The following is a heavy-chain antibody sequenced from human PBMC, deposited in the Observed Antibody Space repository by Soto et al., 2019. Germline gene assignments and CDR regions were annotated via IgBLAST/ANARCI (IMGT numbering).Heavy chain of an antibody. J-gene: IGHJ5*02. D-gene: IGHD5-12*01. CDR2: FHDGTI. Sequence: PGGSLRLSCAVSGLPVSDRYMSWVRQTPGRRLEWVSVFHDGTIYYADSVKGRFTVSRDNSKNTMYLQMNSLRVEDTAVYYCAREAHSGYDAYPRNRWFDPWGQGTLVTVSS. CDR1: GLPVSDRY. V-gene: IGHV3-66*01. CDR3: AREAHSGYDAYPRNRWFDP.